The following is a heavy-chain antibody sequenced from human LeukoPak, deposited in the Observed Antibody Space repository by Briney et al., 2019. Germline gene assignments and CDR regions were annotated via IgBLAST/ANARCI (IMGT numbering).Heavy chain of an antibody. CDR2: IRYDGSNK. CDR1: GFTFSSYG. D-gene: IGHD3-22*01. Sequence: GGSLRLFCAASGFTFSSYGMHWVRQAPGKGLEWVAFIRYDGSNKYYADSVKGRFTISRDNSKNTLYLQMNSLRAEDTAVYYCAKDMRVAGRVRDWFDPWGQGTLVTVSS. J-gene: IGHJ5*02. CDR3: AKDMRVAGRVRDWFDP. V-gene: IGHV3-30*02.